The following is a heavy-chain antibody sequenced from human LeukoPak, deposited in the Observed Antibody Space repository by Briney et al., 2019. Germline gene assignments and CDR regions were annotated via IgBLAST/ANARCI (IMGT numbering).Heavy chain of an antibody. CDR1: GGSINNYY. J-gene: IGHJ3*02. V-gene: IGHV4-4*07. Sequence: SETLSLTCTVSGGSINNYYWGWIRQPAGKGLEWIGRIYTRGSTNYNPSLKSRVTMSVDTSKNQFSLKLSSVAAADTAVYYCARGRYCSADICSGGDAFDIWGQGTMVSVSS. CDR3: ARGRYCSADICSGGDAFDI. D-gene: IGHD2-15*01. CDR2: IYTRGST.